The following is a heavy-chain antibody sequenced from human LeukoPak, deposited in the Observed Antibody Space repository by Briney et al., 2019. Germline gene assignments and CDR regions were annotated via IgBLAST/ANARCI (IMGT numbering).Heavy chain of an antibody. CDR1: GFTFSSYW. CDR3: AREGAYRTSSPAGY. J-gene: IGHJ4*02. Sequence: GGSLRPSRAASGFTFSSYWMSWVRQAPGKGLEWVANINQDGCEKYYVDSVKGRFTISRDNAKNSLYLQMNSLRAEDTAVYYCAREGAYRTSSPAGYWGQGTLVTVSS. CDR2: INQDGCEK. D-gene: IGHD6-6*01. V-gene: IGHV3-7*01.